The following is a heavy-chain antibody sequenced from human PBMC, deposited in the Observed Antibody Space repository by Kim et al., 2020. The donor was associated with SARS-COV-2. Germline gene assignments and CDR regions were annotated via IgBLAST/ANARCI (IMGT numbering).Heavy chain of an antibody. J-gene: IGHJ5*02. CDR3: ARPHPSNWFDP. Sequence: TYYNPSLKSRVTISVDTSKNQFSLKLSSVTAADTAVYYCARPHPSNWFDPWGQGTLVTVSS. CDR2: T. V-gene: IGHV4-39*01.